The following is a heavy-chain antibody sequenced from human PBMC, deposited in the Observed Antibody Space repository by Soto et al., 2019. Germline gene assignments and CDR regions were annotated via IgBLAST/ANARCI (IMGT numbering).Heavy chain of an antibody. V-gene: IGHV4-31*03. D-gene: IGHD3-10*01. CDR2: IHYSGST. Sequence: QVQLQESGPGLVKPSQTLSLTCTVSGGSISSGGYYWSWIRQHPGMGLEWIANIHYSGSTYYNPSLKSRITLSVDTSQNQFSLNLTSVTAADTAVYHCAISYGPPSLRSGSNWFDPWGQGTLVTVSS. J-gene: IGHJ5*02. CDR3: AISYGPPSLRSGSNWFDP. CDR1: GGSISSGGYY.